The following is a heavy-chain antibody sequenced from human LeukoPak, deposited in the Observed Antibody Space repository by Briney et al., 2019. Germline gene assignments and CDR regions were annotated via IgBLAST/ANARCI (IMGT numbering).Heavy chain of an antibody. CDR2: MYPGDSNS. CDR1: GYIFTNYK. CDR3: VSPSSGWTSRLDF. V-gene: IGHV5-51*01. Sequence: NTGESLLISCNSSGYIFTNYKIGWVRPMSGEGVEWVGIMYPGDSNSRYSPSFQGQVTISADKSTSTAYLQWRSLKMSDTAIYYCVSPSSGWTSRLDFWGQGTLVSVSS. D-gene: IGHD6-19*01. J-gene: IGHJ4*02.